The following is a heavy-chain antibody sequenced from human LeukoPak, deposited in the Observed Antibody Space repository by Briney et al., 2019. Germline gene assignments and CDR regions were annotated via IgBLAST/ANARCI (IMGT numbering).Heavy chain of an antibody. D-gene: IGHD2-2*01. CDR1: GYTFSNYA. CDR2: INAGNGHT. V-gene: IGHV1-3*01. Sequence: ASVKVSCTASGYTFSNYAIHWVRQAPGQRFEWMGWINAGNGHTKYSQNFQGRVTITRDSSASTAYMELSSLTSEDTAVYYCARGIWSSHKADYYLDHWGQGTLVTVSS. CDR3: ARGIWSSHKADYYLDH. J-gene: IGHJ4*02.